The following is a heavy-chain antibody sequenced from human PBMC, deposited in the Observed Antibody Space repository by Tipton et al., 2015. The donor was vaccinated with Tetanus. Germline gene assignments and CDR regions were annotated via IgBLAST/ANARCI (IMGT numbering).Heavy chain of an antibody. CDR3: ARDYVPAANYYYYYGMDV. D-gene: IGHD2-2*01. CDR1: GGSISSSSYY. V-gene: IGHV4-39*02. J-gene: IGHJ6*02. Sequence: TLSLTCTVSGGSISSSSYYWGWIRQPPGKGLEWIGSIYYSGSTYYNPSLKSRVTISVDTSKNQFSLKLSSVTAADTAVYYCARDYVPAANYYYYYGMDVWGQGPTVTVSS. CDR2: IYYSGST.